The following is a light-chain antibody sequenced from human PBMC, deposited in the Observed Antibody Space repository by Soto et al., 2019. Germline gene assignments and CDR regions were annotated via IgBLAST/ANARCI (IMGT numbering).Light chain of an antibody. CDR3: QQYDSSPKT. J-gene: IGKJ1*01. Sequence: EIVLTRSPGTLSLSPGERATLSCRASQSVSSSYLAWYQQKPGQAPRLXIYGASSRATGIPDRFSGSGSGTEFTLTISRLEPEDFEVYYCQQYDSSPKTFGQGTKVDIK. V-gene: IGKV3-20*01. CDR1: QSVSSSY. CDR2: GAS.